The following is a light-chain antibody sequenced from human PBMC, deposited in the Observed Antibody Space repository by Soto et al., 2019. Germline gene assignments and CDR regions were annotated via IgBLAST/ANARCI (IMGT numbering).Light chain of an antibody. CDR3: QQYYSYPPT. V-gene: IGKV1-5*03. CDR2: KAS. J-gene: IGKJ3*01. CDR1: QSISSW. Sequence: DIQMTQSPSTLSASVGDRVTITCRASQSISSWLAWYQQKPGKAPKLLIYKASSLESGVPSRFSGSGSGTDFTLTISCLQSEDFATYYCQQYYSYPPTFGPGTKVDIK.